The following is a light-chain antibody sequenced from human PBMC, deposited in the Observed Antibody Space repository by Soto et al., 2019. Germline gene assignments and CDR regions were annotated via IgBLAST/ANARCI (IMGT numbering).Light chain of an antibody. Sequence: EIVMTQSPATLSLSPGERATLSCRASQSVSSSYLSWYQQEPGQAPRLLIYGASTRATGIPARFSGSGSGTDFTLTISSLQPEDFAVYYCQQDYNLPYTFGQGTEVEIK. CDR2: GAS. CDR3: QQDYNLPYT. CDR1: QSVSSSY. J-gene: IGKJ2*01. V-gene: IGKV3D-7*01.